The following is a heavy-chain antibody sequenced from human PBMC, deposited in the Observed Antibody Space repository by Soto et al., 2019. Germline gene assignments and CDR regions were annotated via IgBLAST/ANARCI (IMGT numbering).Heavy chain of an antibody. D-gene: IGHD2-15*01. CDR1: GFTFSSYS. J-gene: IGHJ4*02. CDR2: ISSRYSTV. V-gene: IGHV3-48*02. CDR3: ARSSLYCSGGSCYSYYFDY. Sequence: GGSLRLSCAASGFTFSSYSMNWVRQAPGKGLEWVSYISSRYSTVYYADSVKGRFTISRDNAKNSLYLQMSSLRDEDTAVYYCARSSLYCSGGSCYSYYFDYWGQGTLVTVSS.